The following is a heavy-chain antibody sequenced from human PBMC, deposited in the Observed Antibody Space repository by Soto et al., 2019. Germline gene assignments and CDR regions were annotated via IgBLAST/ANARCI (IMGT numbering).Heavy chain of an antibody. CDR2: IIPIFGAP. CDR1: GGTFSSYA. J-gene: IGHJ6*02. CDR3: ARAGSGAPGTIGYYHYAMEV. V-gene: IGHV1-69*13. Sequence: SVKVSCKASGGTFSSYAIHWVRQAPGQGLEWMGGIIPIFGAPNFAQKFQGRVTIAADESTSTAYMELGSLTFEDTAVYYCARAGSGAPGTIGYYHYAMEVCGQGTTVTVSS. D-gene: IGHD1-26*01.